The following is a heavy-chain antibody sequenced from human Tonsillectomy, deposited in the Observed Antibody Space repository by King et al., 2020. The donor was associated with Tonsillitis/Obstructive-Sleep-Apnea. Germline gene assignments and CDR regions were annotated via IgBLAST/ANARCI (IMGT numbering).Heavy chain of an antibody. Sequence: VQLVESGGGLVQPGGSLKLSCAASGFTFSSHAMSWVRQAPGKGLEWVAAISDGGDTTHYANSVKGRFTISRENSKNTLSLQMNSLRVDDTAIYHCAKDVEPRWDLLGGRFDYWGQGTLVTVSS. J-gene: IGHJ4*02. D-gene: IGHD1-26*01. CDR1: GFTFSSHA. V-gene: IGHV3-23*04. CDR2: ISDGGDTT. CDR3: AKDVEPRWDLLGGRFDY.